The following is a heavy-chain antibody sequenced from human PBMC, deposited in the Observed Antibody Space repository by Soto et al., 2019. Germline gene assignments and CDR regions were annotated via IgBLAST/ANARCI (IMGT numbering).Heavy chain of an antibody. CDR1: GGSISSYY. V-gene: IGHV4-59*01. Sequence: QVQLQESDPGLVKPSETLSLTCSVSGGSISSYYWSWIRQPPGKGLEWIGYIYYSGSTNYNPSLKSRVTRSVDTSKNQVSLKLSSVTAADTAVYYCARAPVTTAENWFDPCSQGTLVTVSS. J-gene: IGHJ5*02. CDR2: IYYSGST. D-gene: IGHD4-17*01. CDR3: ARAPVTTAENWFDP.